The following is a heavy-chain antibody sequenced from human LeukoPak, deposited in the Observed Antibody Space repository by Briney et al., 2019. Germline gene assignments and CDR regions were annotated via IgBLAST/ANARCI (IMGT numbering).Heavy chain of an antibody. CDR1: GGSISSYY. CDR3: ARSRGRARDFDY. CDR2: IYYSGST. J-gene: IGHJ4*02. V-gene: IGHV4-59*01. D-gene: IGHD3-16*01. Sequence: PSQTLSLTCTVSGGSISSYYWSWIRQPPGKGLEWIGYIYYSGSTNYNPSLKSRVTISVDTSKNQFSLKLSSVTAADTAVYYCARSRGRARDFDYWGQGTLVTVSP.